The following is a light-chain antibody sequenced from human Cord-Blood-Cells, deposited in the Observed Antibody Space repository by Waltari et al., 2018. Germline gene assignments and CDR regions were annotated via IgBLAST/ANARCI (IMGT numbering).Light chain of an antibody. CDR3: QQSYSTPPYT. J-gene: IGKJ2*01. V-gene: IGKV1-39*01. CDR2: AAS. Sequence: DIQMTQSPHSLPAPVADRVTITCRESQSISSYLNWYQQKPGKAPKLLIYAASSLQSGVPSRFSGGGSGTDFTLTISSLQPEDFATYYCQQSYSTPPYTFGQGTKLEIK. CDR1: QSISSY.